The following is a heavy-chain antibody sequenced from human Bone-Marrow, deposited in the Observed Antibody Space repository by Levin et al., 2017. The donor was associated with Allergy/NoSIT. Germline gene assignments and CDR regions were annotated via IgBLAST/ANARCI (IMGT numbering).Heavy chain of an antibody. CDR2: YDPETTEI. J-gene: IGHJ4*02. CDR3: AADLLATLGN. V-gene: IGHV1-24*01. D-gene: IGHD3-16*01. CDR1: GHTLSELS. Sequence: ASVKVSCKVSGHTLSELSVQWVRQAPGNGLEWMGGYDPETTEIHYAQKFQDRVSLTEDTSTDTAYMELGSLRFDDTAVYYCAADLLATLGNWGQGTVVTVSS.